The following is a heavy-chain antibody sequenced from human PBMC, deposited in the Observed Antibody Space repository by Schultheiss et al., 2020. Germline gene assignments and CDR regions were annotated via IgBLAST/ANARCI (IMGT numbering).Heavy chain of an antibody. V-gene: IGHV4-4*08. CDR2: IYTSGNT. Sequence: SETLSLTCTVSGGSISSDSWSWIRLPPGKGLEWIGRIYTSGNTNYNPSLKSRVTISIDMSKNQFSLKVNSMTAADTAVYYCAREGGWRRPFDYWGQGTLVTVSS. D-gene: IGHD2-15*01. J-gene: IGHJ4*02. CDR3: AREGGWRRPFDY. CDR1: GGSISSDS.